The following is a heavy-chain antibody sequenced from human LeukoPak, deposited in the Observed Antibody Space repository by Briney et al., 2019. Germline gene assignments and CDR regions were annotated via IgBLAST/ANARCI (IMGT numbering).Heavy chain of an antibody. CDR2: IWYDGSNK. J-gene: IGHJ6*02. D-gene: IGHD2-2*01. CDR3: ARDVACSSTSCSTHGMDV. Sequence: GGSLRLSCAASGFTFSSYVMHWVRQAPGKGLEWVAVIWYDGSNKYYADSVKGRFTISRDNSKNTLYLQMNSLRAEDTAIYYCARDVACSSTSCSTHGMDVWGLGTTVTVPS. V-gene: IGHV3-33*01. CDR1: GFTFSSYV.